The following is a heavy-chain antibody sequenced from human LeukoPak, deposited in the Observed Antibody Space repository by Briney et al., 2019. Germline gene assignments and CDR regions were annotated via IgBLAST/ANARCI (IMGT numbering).Heavy chain of an antibody. CDR3: AKDEKPDVVWTIGN. J-gene: IGHJ4*02. V-gene: IGHV3-23*01. CDR1: GFIFHMYA. D-gene: IGHD2-8*02. Sequence: GGSLRLSYAASGFIFHMYAISWVRQAPGKGLEWVSAIGGSGASTYYADSVKGRFTISRDNSKNTVWLQMNSLRAEDTTMYYCAKDEKPDVVWTIGNGGQGTLVTVSS. CDR2: IGGSGAST.